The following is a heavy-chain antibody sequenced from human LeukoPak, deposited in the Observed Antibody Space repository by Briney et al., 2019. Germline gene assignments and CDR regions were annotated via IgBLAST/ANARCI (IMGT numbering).Heavy chain of an antibody. CDR2: IYSSGTT. CDR3: ARAPPTRGWFDP. D-gene: IGHD5-12*01. V-gene: IGHV4-61*02. Sequence: SETLSLTCTVSGGSINSGNNYWSWIRQPAGKGLEWIGRIYSSGTTTYNPSLKSRVTISVDTSKNQFSLKLSSVTAADTAVYYCARAPPTRGWFDPWGQGTLVTVSS. J-gene: IGHJ5*02. CDR1: GGSINSGNNY.